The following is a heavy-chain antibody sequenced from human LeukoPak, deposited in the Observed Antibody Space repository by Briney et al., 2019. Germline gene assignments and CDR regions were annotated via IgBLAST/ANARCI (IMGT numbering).Heavy chain of an antibody. Sequence: SETLSLTCTVSGGSMFSYHWSWVRQSAGEGLEWIGHIYAGGSTNDSPSLKSRVTMSVDTTKNQFFLTLKSVTAADTAVYYCARLRFYDSSGYSPGYYMDVWGKGTTVIVSS. V-gene: IGHV4-4*07. J-gene: IGHJ6*03. D-gene: IGHD3-22*01. CDR2: IYAGGST. CDR1: GGSMFSYH. CDR3: ARLRFYDSSGYSPGYYMDV.